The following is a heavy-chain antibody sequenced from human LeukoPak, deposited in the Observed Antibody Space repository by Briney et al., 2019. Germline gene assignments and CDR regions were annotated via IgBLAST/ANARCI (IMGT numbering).Heavy chain of an antibody. Sequence: ASVKVSCKASGYTFTSYGISWVRQAPGQGLEWMGWISAYNGNTNYAQKLQGRVTTTTDTSTSTAYMELRSLRSEDTAVYYCARDEVLWFGELWGQGTLVTVSS. CDR3: ARDEVLWFGEL. CDR2: ISAYNGNT. V-gene: IGHV1-18*01. J-gene: IGHJ4*02. D-gene: IGHD3-10*01. CDR1: GYTFTSYG.